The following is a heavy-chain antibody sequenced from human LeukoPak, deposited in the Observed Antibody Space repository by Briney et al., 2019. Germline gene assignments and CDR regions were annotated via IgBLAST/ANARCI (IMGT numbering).Heavy chain of an antibody. CDR2: IRYDGSNK. CDR1: GFTFSSYG. CDR3: AKDTAAAGTAVASRPGVPYYYYMDV. Sequence: PGGSLRLSCAASGFTFSSYGMHWVRQAPGKGLEWVAFIRYDGSNKYYADSVKGRFTISRDNSKNTLYLQMNSLRAEDTAVYYCAKDTAAAGTAVASRPGVPYYYYMDVWGKGTTVTVS. V-gene: IGHV3-30*02. J-gene: IGHJ6*03. D-gene: IGHD6-13*01.